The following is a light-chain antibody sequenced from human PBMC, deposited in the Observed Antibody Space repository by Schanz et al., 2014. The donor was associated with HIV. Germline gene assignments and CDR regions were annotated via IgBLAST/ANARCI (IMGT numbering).Light chain of an antibody. CDR2: DVS. J-gene: IGLJ1*01. V-gene: IGLV2-14*01. CDR1: SSDVGGHNY. Sequence: QSALTQPASVSGSPGQSITISCIGSSSDVGGHNYVSWYQQHPGKAPKLMIYDVSNRPSGVSSRFFGFKSDNTASLTISALQAEDEADYYCSSYTNRDIYVIGTGTKLTVL. CDR3: SSYTNRDIYV.